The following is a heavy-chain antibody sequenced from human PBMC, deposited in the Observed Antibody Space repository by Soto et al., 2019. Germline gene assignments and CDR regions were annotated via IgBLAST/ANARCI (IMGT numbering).Heavy chain of an antibody. Sequence: QVQLVQSGAEVKKPGASVKVSCKASGYTFTGYYMHWVRQAPGQGLEWRGWINPNSGGTNYAQKYQGWVTMTRDTSISTAYMEQSRLRSDDTAVYYCARALTTVTTTALNYWGQGTLVTVSS. D-gene: IGHD4-17*01. CDR2: INPNSGGT. CDR3: ARALTTVTTTALNY. J-gene: IGHJ4*02. V-gene: IGHV1-2*04. CDR1: GYTFTGYY.